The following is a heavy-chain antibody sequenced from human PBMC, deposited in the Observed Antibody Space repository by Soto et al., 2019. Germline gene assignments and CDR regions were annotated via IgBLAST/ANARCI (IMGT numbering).Heavy chain of an antibody. D-gene: IGHD6-19*01. J-gene: IGHJ4*02. CDR3: ARGPRGWYGFDY. CDR2: MNSDGSSS. V-gene: IGHV3-74*01. Sequence: EVQLVESGGGLVQPGGSLRLSCAASGFTFSSDWMHWVRQTPGKGLVWLSRMNSDGSSSTYADAVKGRLTISRDNAKNSQYLQMNSLRAEDTAVYYCARGPRGWYGFDYWGQGPLVTVSS. CDR1: GFTFSSDW.